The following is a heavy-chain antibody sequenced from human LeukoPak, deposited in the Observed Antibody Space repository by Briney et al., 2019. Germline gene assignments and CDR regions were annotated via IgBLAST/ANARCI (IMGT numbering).Heavy chain of an antibody. Sequence: PGGSLRLSCVTSGFTFSNAWMSWVRQAPGKGLEYVGQIRSKSDGGAIHYAAPVRGRFIISRDDSRNTMYLQMNSLKADDTGLYYCSTLGCDVTTCPDYWGQGTPVTVSS. D-gene: IGHD2-21*01. V-gene: IGHV3-15*01. CDR3: STLGCDVTTCPDY. CDR1: GFTFSNAW. J-gene: IGHJ4*02. CDR2: IRSKSDGGAI.